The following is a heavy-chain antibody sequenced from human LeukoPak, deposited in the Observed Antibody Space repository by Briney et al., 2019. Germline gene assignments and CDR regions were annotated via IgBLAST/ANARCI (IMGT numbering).Heavy chain of an antibody. V-gene: IGHV1-2*06. CDR3: ARGHIGSYSEIDY. J-gene: IGHJ4*02. D-gene: IGHD1-26*01. Sequence: ASVKVSCKASGYTFTGYYMHWVRQAPGQGLEWMGRINPNSGGTNYAQKFQGRVIMTRDTSISTAYMELSRLRSDDTAVYYCARGHIGSYSEIDYWGQGTLVTVSS. CDR1: GYTFTGYY. CDR2: INPNSGGT.